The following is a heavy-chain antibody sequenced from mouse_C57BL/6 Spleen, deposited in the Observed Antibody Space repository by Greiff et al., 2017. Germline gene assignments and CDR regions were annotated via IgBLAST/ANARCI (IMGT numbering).Heavy chain of an antibody. Sequence: EVQLQQSGAELVRPGASVKLSCTASGFNIKDYYMHWVKQRPERGLEWIGRIDPEDGDTDYAAKFQGKATMTAATSSNTAYLQLSSLTSEDTAIYYCATSGTRAMDYWGQGTSVTVSS. V-gene: IGHV14-1*01. CDR1: GFNIKDYY. CDR2: IDPEDGDT. D-gene: IGHD4-1*01. J-gene: IGHJ4*01. CDR3: ATSGTRAMDY.